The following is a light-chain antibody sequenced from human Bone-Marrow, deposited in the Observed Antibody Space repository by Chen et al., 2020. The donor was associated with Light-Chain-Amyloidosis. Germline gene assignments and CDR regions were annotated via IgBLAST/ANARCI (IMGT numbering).Light chain of an antibody. CDR3: QVWDRRSDRPV. Sequence: SYVLTQPSSVSVAPGQTATIACGGNNIGSTIVHWYQQTPGQAPLLVVYDDSDRPSGIPERLSGSNSGNTATLTISRVEAGDEADYYCQVWDRRSDRPVFGGGTKLTVL. V-gene: IGLV3-21*02. J-gene: IGLJ3*02. CDR2: DDS. CDR1: NIGSTI.